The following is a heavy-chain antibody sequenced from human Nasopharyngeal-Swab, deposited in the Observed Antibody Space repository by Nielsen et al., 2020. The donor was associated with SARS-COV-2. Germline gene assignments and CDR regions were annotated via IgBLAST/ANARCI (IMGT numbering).Heavy chain of an antibody. CDR2: IDPSDSYT. CDR1: GSSFTSYW. Sequence: GGSLRLSCKGSGSSFTSYWISWVRQMPGKGLEWMGRIDPSDSYTNYSPSFQGHVTISADKSISTAYLQWSSLKASDTAMYYCARRAYSSSWVDYWGQGTLVTVSS. V-gene: IGHV5-10-1*01. CDR3: ARRAYSSSWVDY. J-gene: IGHJ4*02. D-gene: IGHD6-6*01.